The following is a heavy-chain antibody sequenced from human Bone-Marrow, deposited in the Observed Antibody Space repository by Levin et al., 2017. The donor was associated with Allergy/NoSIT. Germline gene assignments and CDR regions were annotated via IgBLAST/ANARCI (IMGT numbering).Heavy chain of an antibody. CDR2: ISAHSGQT. CDR3: ARDHWDILVVISPTRDFDY. V-gene: IGHV1-18*01. J-gene: IGHJ4*02. CDR1: GYAFTSFG. D-gene: IGHD2-15*01. Sequence: GESLKISCKASGYAFTSFGISWVRQAPGQGLEWIGWISAHSGQTDSEQNLQGRVTLTTDTSTSTAYMELRSLRSDDTAVYFCARDHWDILVVISPTRDFDYWGQGTLVTVSA.